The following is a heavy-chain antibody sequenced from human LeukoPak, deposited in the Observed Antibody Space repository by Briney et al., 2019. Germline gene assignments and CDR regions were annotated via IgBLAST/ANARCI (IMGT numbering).Heavy chain of an antibody. CDR3: ARGSSRTRCSGGSRPGY. Sequence: ASVKVSCKASGYTFTSYDINWVRQATGQGLEWMGWMNPNSGNTGYAQKFQGRVTMTRNTSISTAYMELSSLRSEDTAVYYCARGSSRTRCSGGSRPGYWGQGTLVTVSS. CDR1: GYTFTSYD. J-gene: IGHJ4*02. CDR2: MNPNSGNT. D-gene: IGHD2-15*01. V-gene: IGHV1-8*01.